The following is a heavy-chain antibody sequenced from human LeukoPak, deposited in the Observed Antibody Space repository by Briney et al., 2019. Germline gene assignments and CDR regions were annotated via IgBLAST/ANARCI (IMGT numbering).Heavy chain of an antibody. J-gene: IGHJ4*02. CDR3: AKPGSSGWYYFDY. V-gene: IGHV3-23*01. CDR2: ISGSGGST. CDR1: GFTFSSYE. Sequence: GGSLRLSCAASGFTFSSYEMNWVRQAPGKGLEWVSTISGSGGSTYYADSVKGRFTISRDNSKNTLYLQMNSLRAEDTAVYYCAKPGSSGWYYFDYWGQGTLVTVFS. D-gene: IGHD6-19*01.